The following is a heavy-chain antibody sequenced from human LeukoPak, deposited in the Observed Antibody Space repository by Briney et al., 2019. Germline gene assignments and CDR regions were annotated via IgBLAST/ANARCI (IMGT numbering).Heavy chain of an antibody. CDR3: ARDSYSSSWNFDY. D-gene: IGHD6-13*01. CDR1: GFTFSSYW. J-gene: IGHJ4*02. V-gene: IGHV3-21*01. CDR2: ISSSSSYI. Sequence: GGSLRLSCAASGFTFSSYWMSWVRQAPGKGLEWVSSISSSSSYIYYADSVKGRFTISRDNAKNSLYLQMNSLRAEDTAVYYCARDSYSSSWNFDYWGQGTLVTVAS.